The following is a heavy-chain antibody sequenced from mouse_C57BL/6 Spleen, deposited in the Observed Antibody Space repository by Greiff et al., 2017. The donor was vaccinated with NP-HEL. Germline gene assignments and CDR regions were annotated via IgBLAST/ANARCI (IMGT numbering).Heavy chain of an antibody. CDR1: GYTFTDYN. CDR2: INPNNGGT. V-gene: IGHV1-18*01. Sequence: EVQLQQSGPELVKPGASVKIPCKASGYTFTDYNMDWVKQSHGKSLEWIGDINPNNGGTIYNQKFKGKATLTVDKSSSTAYMELRSLTSEDTAVYYCARRYYGSSGNAMDYWGQGTSVTVSS. J-gene: IGHJ4*01. CDR3: ARRYYGSSGNAMDY. D-gene: IGHD1-1*01.